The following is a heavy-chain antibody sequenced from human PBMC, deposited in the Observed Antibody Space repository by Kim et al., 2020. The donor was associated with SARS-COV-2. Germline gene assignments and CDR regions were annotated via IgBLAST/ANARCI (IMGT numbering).Heavy chain of an antibody. CDR3: ARDWGWGAAAGTGGVFDY. V-gene: IGHV3-30*01. D-gene: IGHD6-13*01. J-gene: IGHJ4*02. Sequence: KGRFTISRDNSKNTLYLQMNSLRAEDTAVYYCARDWGWGAAAGTGGVFDYWGQGTLVTVSS.